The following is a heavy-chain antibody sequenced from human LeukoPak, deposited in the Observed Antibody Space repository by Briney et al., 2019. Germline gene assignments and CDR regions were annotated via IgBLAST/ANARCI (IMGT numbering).Heavy chain of an antibody. J-gene: IGHJ3*02. D-gene: IGHD5-18*01. Sequence: SVKVSCKASGYTFTSYAISWVRQAPGQGLEWMGGIIPIFGTANYAQKFQGRVTITADESTSTAYVELSSLRSEDTAVYYCARDLGTAMVTGHAFDIWGQGTMVTVSS. CDR3: ARDLGTAMVTGHAFDI. CDR1: GYTFTSYA. CDR2: IIPIFGTA. V-gene: IGHV1-69*13.